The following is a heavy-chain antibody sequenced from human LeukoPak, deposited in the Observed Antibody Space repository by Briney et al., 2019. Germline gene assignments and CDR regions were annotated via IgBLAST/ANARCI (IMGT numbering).Heavy chain of an antibody. CDR3: ARPKVLGHAFDI. J-gene: IGHJ3*02. CDR1: GYSISSGYY. Sequence: PSETLSLTCTVSGYSISSGYYWGWIRQPPGKGLEWIGSIYYSGSTYYNPSLKSRVTISVDTSKNQFSLKLSSVTAADTAVYYCARPKVLGHAFDIWGQGTMVTVSS. V-gene: IGHV4-38-2*02. CDR2: IYYSGST. D-gene: IGHD2-8*01.